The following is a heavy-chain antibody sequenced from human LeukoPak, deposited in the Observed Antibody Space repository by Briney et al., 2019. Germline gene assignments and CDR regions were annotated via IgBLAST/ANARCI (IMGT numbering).Heavy chain of an antibody. CDR3: AKSDSGYDYTPYYFDY. CDR1: GYTFISYA. J-gene: IGHJ4*02. V-gene: IGHV3-23*01. D-gene: IGHD5-12*01. Sequence: PGGSLRLSCAASGYTFISYAISWVRQAPGKGLEWVSAISGSGGSTYYADSVKGRFTISRDNSKNTLYLQMNSLRAEDTAVYYCAKSDSGYDYTPYYFDYWGQGTLVTVSS. CDR2: ISGSGGST.